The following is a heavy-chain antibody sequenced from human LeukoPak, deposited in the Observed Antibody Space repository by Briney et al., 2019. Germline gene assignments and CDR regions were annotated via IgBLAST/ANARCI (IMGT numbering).Heavy chain of an antibody. CDR1: GFTFSNYG. CDR2: IKQDGSEK. V-gene: IGHV3-7*01. D-gene: IGHD4-23*01. CDR3: ARDLGKIGGNSSPFDY. J-gene: IGHJ4*02. Sequence: GGSLRLSCEGSGFTFSNYGMSWVRQAPGKGLEWVANIKQDGSEKYYVDSVKGRFTISRDNAKNSLYLQMNSLRAEDTAVYYCARDLGKIGGNSSPFDYWGQGTLVTVSS.